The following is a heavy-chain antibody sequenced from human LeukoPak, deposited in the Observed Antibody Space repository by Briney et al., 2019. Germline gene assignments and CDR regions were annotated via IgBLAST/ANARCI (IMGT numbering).Heavy chain of an antibody. CDR1: GFTFSSYS. J-gene: IGHJ4*02. CDR3: ARYSGLVTAARFDY. D-gene: IGHD2-2*01. V-gene: IGHV3-21*01. CDR2: ISSSSSYI. Sequence: AGGSLRLSCAASGFTFSSYSMNWVRQAPGKGLEWVSSISSSSSYIYYADSVKGRFTISRDNAKNSLYLQMNSLRAEDTAVFYCARYSGLVTAARFDYWGQGTLVTVSS.